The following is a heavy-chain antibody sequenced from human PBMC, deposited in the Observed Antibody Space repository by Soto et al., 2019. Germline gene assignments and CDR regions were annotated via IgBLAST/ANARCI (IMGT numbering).Heavy chain of an antibody. J-gene: IGHJ4*02. CDR3: ARDWASGYSGYETFDY. D-gene: IGHD5-12*01. CDR2: ISSSSSTI. Sequence: GGSLRLSCAASGFTFSSYSMNWVRQAPGKGLEWVSYISSSSSTIYYADSVKGRFTISRDNAKNSLYLQMNSLRDEDTAVYYCARDWASGYSGYETFDYWGQGTLVTVS. CDR1: GFTFSSYS. V-gene: IGHV3-48*02.